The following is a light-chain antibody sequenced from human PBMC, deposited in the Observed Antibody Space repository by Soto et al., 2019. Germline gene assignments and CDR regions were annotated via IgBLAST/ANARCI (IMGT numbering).Light chain of an antibody. V-gene: IGKV1-5*03. CDR1: QSIGSW. CDR2: KAS. J-gene: IGKJ1*01. Sequence: DIQMTQSPTTLSASVGDRVTITCRASQSIGSWLAWYQQKPGKAPKLLIYKASTLESGVPSRFSGSGSGTEFMLTISSLQPDDFGSYYCQQYGSYSPWTFGQGTKVEIK. CDR3: QQYGSYSPWT.